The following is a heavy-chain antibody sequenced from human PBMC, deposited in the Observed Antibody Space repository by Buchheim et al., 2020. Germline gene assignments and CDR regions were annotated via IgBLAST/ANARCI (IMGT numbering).Heavy chain of an antibody. Sequence: QVQLVESGGGVVQPGRSLRLSCAASGFTFSSYGMHWVRQAPGKGLEWVAVIWYDGSNKYYADSVKGRFTISRDNSKNTLYLQMNSLRAEDTAVYYCAREVAYCGGDCSGFDYWGQGTL. D-gene: IGHD2-21*02. V-gene: IGHV3-33*01. CDR1: GFTFSSYG. CDR2: IWYDGSNK. J-gene: IGHJ4*02. CDR3: AREVAYCGGDCSGFDY.